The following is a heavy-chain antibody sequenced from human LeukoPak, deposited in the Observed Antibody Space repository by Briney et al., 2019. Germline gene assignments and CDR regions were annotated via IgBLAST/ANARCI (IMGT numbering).Heavy chain of an antibody. CDR2: ISSSSSYI. D-gene: IGHD3-10*01. J-gene: IGHJ6*02. CDR3: ASYGSGSYSYGMDV. Sequence: GGSLRLSCAASGFTFSSYSMNWVRQAPGKGLEWVSSISSSSSYIYYADSVKGRLTISRDNAKNSLYLQMNSLRAEDTAVYYCASYGSGSYSYGMDVWGQGTTVTVSS. CDR1: GFTFSSYS. V-gene: IGHV3-21*01.